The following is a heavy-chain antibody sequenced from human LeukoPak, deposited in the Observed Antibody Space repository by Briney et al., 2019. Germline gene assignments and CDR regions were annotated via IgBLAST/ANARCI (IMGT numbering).Heavy chain of an antibody. CDR1: GYTLTELS. Sequence: ASVTVSCTVSGYTLTELSMHWVRQAPGKGLEWMGRFDPEDGETIYAQTLQGRVTMTEDTSTDTAYMELSSLRSEDTAVYYCATEALDDSDSYFGYWGQGTLVTVSS. CDR2: FDPEDGET. V-gene: IGHV1-24*01. D-gene: IGHD3-10*01. J-gene: IGHJ4*02. CDR3: ATEALDDSDSYFGY.